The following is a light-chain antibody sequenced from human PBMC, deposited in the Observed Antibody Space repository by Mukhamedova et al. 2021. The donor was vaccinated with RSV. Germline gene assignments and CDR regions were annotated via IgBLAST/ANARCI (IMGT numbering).Light chain of an antibody. Sequence: GNTFLNWFQQRPGQSPRRLLYKVSNRDSGVPDRFSGSGSSTDFTLKISRVEAEDVGIYYCMQATHWPGTFGPGTKVDIK. CDR1: GNTF. CDR3: MQATHWPGT. CDR2: KVS. J-gene: IGKJ3*01. V-gene: IGKV2-30*01.